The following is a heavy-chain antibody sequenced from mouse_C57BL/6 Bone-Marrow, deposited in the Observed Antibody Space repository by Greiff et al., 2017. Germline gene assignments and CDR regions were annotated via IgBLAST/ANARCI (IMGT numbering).Heavy chain of an antibody. CDR2: INPGSGGT. Sequence: QVQLQQSGAELVRPGTSVKVSCKASGYAFTNYLIEWVKQRPGQGLEWIGVINPGSGGTNYNEKFKGKATLTADKSSSTAYMQLSSLTSEDSAVYFCAREDGGYFDYWGQGTTLTVSS. J-gene: IGHJ2*01. CDR1: GYAFTNYL. V-gene: IGHV1-54*01. CDR3: AREDGGYFDY.